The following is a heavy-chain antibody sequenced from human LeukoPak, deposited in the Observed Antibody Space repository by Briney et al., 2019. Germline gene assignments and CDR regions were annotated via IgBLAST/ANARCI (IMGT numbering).Heavy chain of an antibody. D-gene: IGHD3-16*02. CDR2: INHSGST. CDR3: ARSTYYDYVWGSYRSIPLDY. Sequence: SETLSLTCAVYGGSFSGYYWSLIRQPPGKGLEWIGEINHSGSTNYNPSLKSRVTISVDTSKNQFSLKLSSVTAADTAVYYCARSTYYDYVWGSYRSIPLDYWGQGTLVTVSS. V-gene: IGHV4-34*01. CDR1: GGSFSGYY. J-gene: IGHJ4*02.